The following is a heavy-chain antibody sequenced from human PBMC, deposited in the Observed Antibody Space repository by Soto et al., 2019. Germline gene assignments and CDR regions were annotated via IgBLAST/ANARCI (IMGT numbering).Heavy chain of an antibody. V-gene: IGHV4-39*07. CDR1: GGSISSSSYY. Sequence: SETLSLTCTVSGGSISSSSYYWGWIRQPPGKGLEWIGSIYYSGSTYYNPSLKSRVTISVDTSKNQFSLKLSSVTAADTAVYYCARGTAPQSFDYWGQGTLVTVSS. J-gene: IGHJ4*02. D-gene: IGHD2-21*02. CDR3: ARGTAPQSFDY. CDR2: IYYSGST.